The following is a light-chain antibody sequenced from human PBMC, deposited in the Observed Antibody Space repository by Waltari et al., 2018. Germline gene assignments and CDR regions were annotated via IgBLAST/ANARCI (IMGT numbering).Light chain of an antibody. V-gene: IGKV3-15*01. CDR3: QQYNNWPPWT. Sequence: EIVMTQSPATLSASPGERATLSCRASQGVSSKLAWYQQKPGQPPRLLLYDTSVRAAGIPARFSGSGSGTEFTLTISSLQSDDFAVYYCQQYNNWPPWTFGQGTKVEIK. CDR1: QGVSSK. J-gene: IGKJ1*01. CDR2: DTS.